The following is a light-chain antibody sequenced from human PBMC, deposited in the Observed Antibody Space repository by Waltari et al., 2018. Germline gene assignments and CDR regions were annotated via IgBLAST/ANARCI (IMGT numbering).Light chain of an antibody. Sequence: EVVLTQSPATLSLSPGERATLSCRASQRVYNFLAWYQQKPGQAPRLLIYGASQRATGIPARFSGSGSGTDFTLTISSLEPEDVAVYYCQQRANWPPLTFGGGTKVEIK. CDR2: GAS. CDR3: QQRANWPPLT. J-gene: IGKJ4*01. V-gene: IGKV3-11*01. CDR1: QRVYNF.